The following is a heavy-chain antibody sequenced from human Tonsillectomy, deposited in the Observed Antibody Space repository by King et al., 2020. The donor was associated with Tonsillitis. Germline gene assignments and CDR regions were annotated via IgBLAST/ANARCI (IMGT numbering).Heavy chain of an antibody. CDR2: IVVGRDYA. Sequence: QLVQSGPEVRKPGTSVKVSCKASGFSFSTSSIQWVRQARGQRPEWIGWIVVGRDYANYAMSFQDRVTITRDLSTSTAYMELNSLRSEYTAVYYCSSDSGPRGYAFHMWGQGTVVTVSS. CDR3: SSDSGPRGYAFHM. J-gene: IGHJ3*02. D-gene: IGHD5-12*01. CDR1: GFSFSTSS. V-gene: IGHV1-58*02.